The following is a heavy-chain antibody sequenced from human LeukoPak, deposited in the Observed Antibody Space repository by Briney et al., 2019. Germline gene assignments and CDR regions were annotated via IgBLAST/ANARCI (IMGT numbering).Heavy chain of an antibody. CDR1: GYTFTGYY. D-gene: IGHD2-2*01. Sequence: ASEKVSCKASGYTFTGYYMHWVRQAPGQGLEWMGWINPNSGGTNYAQKFQGRVTMTRDTSISTAYMELSRLRSDDTAVYYCARERYQLLFHNWFDPWGQGTLVTVSS. J-gene: IGHJ5*02. V-gene: IGHV1-2*02. CDR3: ARERYQLLFHNWFDP. CDR2: INPNSGGT.